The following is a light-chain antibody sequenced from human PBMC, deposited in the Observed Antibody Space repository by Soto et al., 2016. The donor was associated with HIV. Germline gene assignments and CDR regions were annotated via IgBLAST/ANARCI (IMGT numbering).Light chain of an antibody. V-gene: IGKV1-27*01. CDR1: QGIKNY. Sequence: IRMTQSPSSLSASVGDRVSITCRASQGIKNYLAWYQQIPGKPPKLPIYAAYTLQSGVPSRFRGSGAGTDFTLTISSLQPEDVATYYCQNYNSVPLTFGGGTKVEIK. CDR2: AAY. CDR3: QNYNSVPLT. J-gene: IGKJ4*01.